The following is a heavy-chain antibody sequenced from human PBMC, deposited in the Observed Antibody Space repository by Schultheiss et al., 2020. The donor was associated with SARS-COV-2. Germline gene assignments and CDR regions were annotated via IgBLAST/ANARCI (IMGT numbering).Heavy chain of an antibody. D-gene: IGHD6-6*01. CDR1: GYTFTGYY. CDR2: INPNSGGT. Sequence: ASVKVSCKASGYTFTGYYMHWVRQAPGQGLEWMGWINPNSGGTNYAQKFQGRVTMTRDTSISTAYMELSRLRSDDTAVYYCARDPYSSVLYYYYYGMDVWGQGTTVTVSS. V-gene: IGHV1-2*02. CDR3: ARDPYSSVLYYYYYGMDV. J-gene: IGHJ6*02.